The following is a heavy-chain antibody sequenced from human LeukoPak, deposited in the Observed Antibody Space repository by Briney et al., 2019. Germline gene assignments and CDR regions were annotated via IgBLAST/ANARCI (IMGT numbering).Heavy chain of an antibody. V-gene: IGHV4-4*07. J-gene: IGHJ4*02. CDR2: IYTSGST. CDR3: ARDLRVTIFGVVISFDY. Sequence: PSETLSLTCTVSGGSISSYYWSWIRQPAGKGLEWIGRIYTSGSTNYNPSLKSRVTMSVDTSKNQFSLKLSSVTAADTAVYYCARDLRVTIFGVVISFDYWGQGTLVTVSS. CDR1: GGSISSYY. D-gene: IGHD3-3*01.